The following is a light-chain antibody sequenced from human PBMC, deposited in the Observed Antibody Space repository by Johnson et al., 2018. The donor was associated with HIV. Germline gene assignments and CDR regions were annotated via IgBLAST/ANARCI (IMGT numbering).Light chain of an antibody. CDR3: GAWDGGLLVYF. CDR1: NSNIGSYY. J-gene: IGLJ1*01. V-gene: IGLV1-51*02. Sequence: QAVLTQPPSVSAAPGQKVTISCSGSNSNIGSYYVSWYQQVPGTAPKLLIYENDKRPSGIPDRFSGSKSGTSVTLGITGLQTGDEADYYCGAWDGGLLVYFLATGTKVTVL. CDR2: END.